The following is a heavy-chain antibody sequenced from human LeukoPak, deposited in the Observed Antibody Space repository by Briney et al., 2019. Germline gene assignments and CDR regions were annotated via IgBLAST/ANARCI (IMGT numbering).Heavy chain of an antibody. CDR1: GFTVSSNY. CDR2: IYSGGST. J-gene: IGHJ6*02. CDR3: ARDTAMTYYYYYGMDV. D-gene: IGHD5-18*01. Sequence: PGGSLRLSCAASGFTVSSNYMSWVRQAPGKGLEWVSVIYSGGSTYYADSVKGRFTISRDNAKNSLYLQMSSLRAEDTAVYYCARDTAMTYYYYYGMDVWGQGTTVTVSS. V-gene: IGHV3-53*01.